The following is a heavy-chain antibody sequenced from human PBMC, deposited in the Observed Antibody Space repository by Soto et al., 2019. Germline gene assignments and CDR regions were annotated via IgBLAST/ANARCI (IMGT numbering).Heavy chain of an antibody. D-gene: IGHD3-22*01. Sequence: GGSLRLSCAASGFTFSSYAMSWVRQAPGKGLEWVSAISGSGGSTYYADSVKGRFTISRDNSKNTLYLQMNSLRAEDTAVYYCAKTPTISVNHYYDSSGYYYFDYWGQGTQVTVSS. J-gene: IGHJ4*02. CDR1: GFTFSSYA. CDR2: ISGSGGST. CDR3: AKTPTISVNHYYDSSGYYYFDY. V-gene: IGHV3-23*01.